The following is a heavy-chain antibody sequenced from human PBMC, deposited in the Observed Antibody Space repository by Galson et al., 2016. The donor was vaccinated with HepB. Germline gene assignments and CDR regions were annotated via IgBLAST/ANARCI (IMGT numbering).Heavy chain of an antibody. V-gene: IGHV3-23*01. D-gene: IGHD5-12*01. CDR3: AKEFAGSDYEDAFDI. J-gene: IGHJ3*02. Sequence: SLRLSCAASGLTFNTYAMSWVRQAPGKGLEWVSVISGSGANTYSADSVKGRFTISRDNSRNTLYLQMNSLRADDTAVYYCAKEFAGSDYEDAFDIWGQGTLVIVSS. CDR1: GLTFNTYA. CDR2: ISGSGANT.